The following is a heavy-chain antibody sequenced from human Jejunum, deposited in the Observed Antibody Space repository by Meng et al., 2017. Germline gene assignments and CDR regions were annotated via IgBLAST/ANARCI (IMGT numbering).Heavy chain of an antibody. CDR3: AGGGLVRSTRGYFDY. Sequence: QIQLQQTVPGLVKPSQTLSLTCAISGDSVSSNSAGWNWISQSPSRGLEWLGRTNYRSKWYIDYAVSVKSRITINPDTSKNQFSLHLNSVTPEDTAVYYCAGGGLVRSTRGYFDYWGQGTLVTVSS. CDR2: TNYRSKWYI. CDR1: GDSVSSNSAG. J-gene: IGHJ4*02. D-gene: IGHD6-25*01. V-gene: IGHV6-1*01.